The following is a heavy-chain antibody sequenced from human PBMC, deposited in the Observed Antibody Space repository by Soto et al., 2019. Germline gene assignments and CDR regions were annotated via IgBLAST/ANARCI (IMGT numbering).Heavy chain of an antibody. CDR3: ARLLSSASLDY. CDR1: GGSISSYY. J-gene: IGHJ4*02. V-gene: IGHV4-59*01. D-gene: IGHD6-6*01. CDR2: IDYCGST. Sequence: QVQLQESGPGLVKPSETLSLTCTVSGGSISSYYWSWIRQPPGKGLEWLGYIDYCGSTNYNPSLKSRVTISVDTSKNQFSLKLSSVTAADTAVYYCARLLSSASLDYLGQGTLVTVTS.